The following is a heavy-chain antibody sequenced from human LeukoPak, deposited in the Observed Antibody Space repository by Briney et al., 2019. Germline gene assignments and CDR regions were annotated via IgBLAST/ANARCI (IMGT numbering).Heavy chain of an antibody. CDR3: ARDGCSNTSCYVGRQSYYYMDV. V-gene: IGHV3-48*01. J-gene: IGHJ6*03. Sequence: GGSLRLSCAASGFTFSSYSMNWVRQAPGKGLEWVSYISSSSSTISYSDSLKGRFTISRDNAKNSLYLQMNSLRAEDTAVYYCARDGCSNTSCYVGRQSYYYMDVWGKGTTVTVSS. D-gene: IGHD2-2*01. CDR2: ISSSSSTI. CDR1: GFTFSSYS.